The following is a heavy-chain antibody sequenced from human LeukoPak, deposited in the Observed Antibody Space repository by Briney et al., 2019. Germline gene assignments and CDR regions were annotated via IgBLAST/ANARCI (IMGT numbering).Heavy chain of an antibody. CDR3: ARDEAAAGTASH. CDR2: ISSSSSYI. CDR1: GFTFSSYS. Sequence: GGSLRLSCAASGFTFSSYSMNWVRQAPGKGLEWVSSISSSSSYIYYADSVKGRFTISRDNAKNSLYLQMSSLRAEDTAVYYCARDEAAAGTASHWGQGTLVTVSS. V-gene: IGHV3-21*01. J-gene: IGHJ4*02. D-gene: IGHD6-13*01.